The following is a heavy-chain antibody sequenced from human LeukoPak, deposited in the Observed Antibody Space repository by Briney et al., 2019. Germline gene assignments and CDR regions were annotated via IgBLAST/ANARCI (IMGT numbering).Heavy chain of an antibody. CDR3: ARGEELIDY. V-gene: IGHV4-59*01. Sequence: SETLSLTCTVSGGSISSYYWSWIRQPPGKGLEWIGYIYYSGYTNYNPSLKSRVTISVDTSKNQFSLKLSSVTAADTAVYYCARGEELIDYWGQGTLVTVSS. J-gene: IGHJ4*02. CDR1: GGSISSYY. CDR2: IYYSGYT. D-gene: IGHD1-26*01.